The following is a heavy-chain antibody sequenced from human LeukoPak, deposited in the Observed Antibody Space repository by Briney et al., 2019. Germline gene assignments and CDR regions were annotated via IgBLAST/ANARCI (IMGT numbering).Heavy chain of an antibody. CDR3: ARLPTYYDFWSHFDY. Sequence: GGSLRLSCAASGFTFSSYWMSWVRQAPGKGLEWVANIKQDGSEKYYVDSVKGRFTISRDNAKNSLYLQMNSLRAEDTAMYYCARLPTYYDFWSHFDYWGQGTLVTVSS. CDR2: IKQDGSEK. V-gene: IGHV3-7*01. CDR1: GFTFSSYW. J-gene: IGHJ4*02. D-gene: IGHD3-3*01.